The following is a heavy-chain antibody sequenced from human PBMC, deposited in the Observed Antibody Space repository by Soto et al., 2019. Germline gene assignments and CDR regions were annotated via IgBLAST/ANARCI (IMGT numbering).Heavy chain of an antibody. CDR1: GGTLSSNA. J-gene: IGHJ5*02. V-gene: IGHV1-69*13. D-gene: IGHD6-6*01. Sequence: ASVKVSCKDSGGTLSSNAISWVRQATGRGLEWMGGIIPIVGTANYAQKLQVRVTITADESTSTACMELSSVRSEDTAVYYWAKDKGNLAARVWFDPWGQGTLVTVSS. CDR3: AKDKGNLAARVWFDP. CDR2: IIPIVGTA.